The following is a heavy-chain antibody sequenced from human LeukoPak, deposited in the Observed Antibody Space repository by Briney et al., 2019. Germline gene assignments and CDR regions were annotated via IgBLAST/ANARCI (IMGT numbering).Heavy chain of an antibody. Sequence: WASVKVSCKASGYTFNLYGVNWVRQAPGQGLGWMGWISGFNGHTKYAQNLQGRVTMTTDTSTSTAYMELRSLRSDDTAVYYCARAWLRRKFYYYMDVWGKGTTVTVSS. CDR1: GYTFNLYG. J-gene: IGHJ6*03. CDR3: ARAWLRRKFYYYMDV. V-gene: IGHV1-18*01. D-gene: IGHD5-12*01. CDR2: ISGFNGHT.